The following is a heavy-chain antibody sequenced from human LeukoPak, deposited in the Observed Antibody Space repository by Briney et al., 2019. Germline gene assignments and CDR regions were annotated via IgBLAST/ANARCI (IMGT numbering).Heavy chain of an antibody. V-gene: IGHV3-9*01. CDR1: GFTFDDYA. Sequence: GRSLRLSCAASGFTFDDYAMHWVRQAPGKGLEWVSGISWISDSIDYADSVKGRFTISRDNAKNSLYLQMNSLRAEDTAVYYCAREGYDSSGYYYEYYFDYWGQGTLVTVSS. D-gene: IGHD3-22*01. CDR3: AREGYDSSGYYYEYYFDY. J-gene: IGHJ4*02. CDR2: ISWISDSI.